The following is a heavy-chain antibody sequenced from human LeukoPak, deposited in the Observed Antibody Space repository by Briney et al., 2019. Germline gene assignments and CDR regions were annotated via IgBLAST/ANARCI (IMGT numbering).Heavy chain of an antibody. CDR2: ISGNVGST. CDR3: AKRGQQLIHPIRK. V-gene: IGHV3-23*01. D-gene: IGHD6-13*01. Sequence: PGGSLRLSCAASGYTFSIYAISWVPQAPGKGLEWVSGISGNVGSTYYADSVKGRFTISRDNSKNTLYLQMNSLRDEDTALYYCAKRGQQLIHPIRKWGQGTLVTVPS. J-gene: IGHJ1*01. CDR1: GYTFSIYA.